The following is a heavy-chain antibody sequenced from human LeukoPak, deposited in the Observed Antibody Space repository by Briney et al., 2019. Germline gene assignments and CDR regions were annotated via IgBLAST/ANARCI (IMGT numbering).Heavy chain of an antibody. J-gene: IGHJ4*02. CDR2: ISYDGNNK. D-gene: IGHD5-18*01. CDR3: ARGRNVDTSMVNDY. CDR1: GFTFSSYA. Sequence: PGGSLRLSCAASGFTFSSYAMHWVRQAPGKGLEWVAVISYDGNNKYYADSVKGRFTISRDNSKNTVYLQMNSLRGEDTAVYYCARGRNVDTSMVNDYWGQGTLVTVSS. V-gene: IGHV3-30*04.